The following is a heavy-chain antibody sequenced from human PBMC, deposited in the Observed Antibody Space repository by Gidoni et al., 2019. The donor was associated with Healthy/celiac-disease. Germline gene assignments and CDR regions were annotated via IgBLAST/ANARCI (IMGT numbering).Heavy chain of an antibody. D-gene: IGHD6-13*01. CDR1: GFTFRSNA. J-gene: IGHJ4*02. Sequence: VQLLVSVLGLVQPGGFLRLSCSASGFTFRSNAMSWVRHAPGKELERVAAMSGSGGIKYYEDSGKGRLTIARDKSKNKLYLQMNSLRAEETAVYYGAKESAAAAGTYFDYWGQGTLVTVSS. CDR2: MSGSGGIK. V-gene: IGHV3-23*01. CDR3: AKESAAAAGTYFDY.